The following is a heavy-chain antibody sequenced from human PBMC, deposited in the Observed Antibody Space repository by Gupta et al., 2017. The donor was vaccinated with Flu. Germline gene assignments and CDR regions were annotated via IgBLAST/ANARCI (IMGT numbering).Heavy chain of an antibody. Sequence: EVQLLESGGGLVQPGGSLRLSCAASGFTFSSYAMSWVRQGPGKGLEGVSAISGSGGSTYYADAGKGRFTIARDNSKNTMYLQMNSLRAEETAVYYCAKFTNGGCYKGGESDYWGQGTLVTVSS. D-gene: IGHD2-8*01. CDR2: ISGSGGST. V-gene: IGHV3-23*01. CDR3: AKFTNGGCYKGGESDY. CDR1: GFTFSSYA. J-gene: IGHJ4*02.